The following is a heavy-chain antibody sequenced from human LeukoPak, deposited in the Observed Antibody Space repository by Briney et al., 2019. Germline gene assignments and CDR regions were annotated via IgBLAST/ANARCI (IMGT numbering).Heavy chain of an antibody. CDR2: TYYRSKWYN. CDR1: GDSVSSNSAA. V-gene: IGHV6-1*01. J-gene: IGHJ6*02. D-gene: IGHD6-19*01. CDR3: ARERSSGWSPHYYYYGMDV. Sequence: RSQTLSLTCAISGDSVSSNSAAWNWIRQSPSRGLEWLGRTYYRSKWYNDYAVSVKSRITINPDTSKNQFSLQLNSVTPEDTAVYYCARERSSGWSPHYYYYGMDVWGQGTTVTVSS.